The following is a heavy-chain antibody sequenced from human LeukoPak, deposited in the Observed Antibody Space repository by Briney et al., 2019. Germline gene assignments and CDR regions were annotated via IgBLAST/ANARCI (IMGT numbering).Heavy chain of an antibody. V-gene: IGHV3-30-3*01. D-gene: IGHD6-13*01. CDR1: GFTFSSYA. CDR2: ISYDGSNK. J-gene: IGHJ4*02. CDR3: ASHWAQQLVSDY. Sequence: GGSLRLSCAASGFTFSSYAMHWVRQAPGKGLEWVAVISYDGSNKYYADSVKGRFTISRDNSKNTLYLQMNSLRAEDTAVYYCASHWAQQLVSDYWGQGTLVTVSS.